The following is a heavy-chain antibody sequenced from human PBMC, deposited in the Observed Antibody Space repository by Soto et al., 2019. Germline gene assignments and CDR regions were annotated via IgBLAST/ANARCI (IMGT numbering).Heavy chain of an antibody. Sequence: QVQLQESGPGLVKPSETLSLTCTVSGGSISSYYWSWIRQPPGKGLEWIGYIYYSGGTNYNPSLKXRLTISVDSSTNHFSLKLSSVTAADTAVYYCARRYGGNLDYWGQGTLVTVSS. CDR2: IYYSGGT. CDR3: ARRYGGNLDY. D-gene: IGHD1-26*01. J-gene: IGHJ4*02. V-gene: IGHV4-59*08. CDR1: GGSISSYY.